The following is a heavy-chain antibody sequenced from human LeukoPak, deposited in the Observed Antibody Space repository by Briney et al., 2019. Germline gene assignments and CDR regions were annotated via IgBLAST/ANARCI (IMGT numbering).Heavy chain of an antibody. CDR3: ARLSSRWELDLHNWFDP. J-gene: IGHJ5*02. CDR1: GYSFTSYW. Sequence: GESLKISCKGSGYSFTSYWIGWLRQMPGKGLEWMGIIYPGDSDTRYSPSFQGQVTISADKSISTAYLQWSSLKASDTAMYYCARLSSRWELDLHNWFDPWGQGTLVTVSS. CDR2: IYPGDSDT. V-gene: IGHV5-51*01. D-gene: IGHD1-26*01.